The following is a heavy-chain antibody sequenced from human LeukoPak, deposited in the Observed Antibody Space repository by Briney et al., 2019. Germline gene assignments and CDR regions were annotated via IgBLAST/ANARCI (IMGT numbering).Heavy chain of an antibody. CDR2: INHSGST. CDR3: ARTIDGGNYYGPFDY. D-gene: IGHD3-10*01. Sequence: SETLSLTCAVYGGSFSGYYWSWIRQPPGKGLEWNGEINHSGSTNYNPYLKSRVTISVDTSKNQFSLKLSSVTAADTAVYYCARTIDGGNYYGPFDYGGQGTLVSVSS. V-gene: IGHV4-34*01. CDR1: GGSFSGYY. J-gene: IGHJ4*02.